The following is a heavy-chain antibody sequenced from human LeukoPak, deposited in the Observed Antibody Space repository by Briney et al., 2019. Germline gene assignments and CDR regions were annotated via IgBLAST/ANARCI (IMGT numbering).Heavy chain of an antibody. Sequence: GASVKVSCKASGYTFTGYYMHWVRQAPGQGLEWMGWINPNTGGTNYAQKFQGRVTMTRDTSISTAYMELSRLRSDDTAVYYCARKKAGSASYDYWGQGTLATVSS. CDR3: ARKKAGSASYDY. CDR1: GYTFTGYY. J-gene: IGHJ4*02. V-gene: IGHV1-2*02. CDR2: INPNTGGT. D-gene: IGHD1-26*01.